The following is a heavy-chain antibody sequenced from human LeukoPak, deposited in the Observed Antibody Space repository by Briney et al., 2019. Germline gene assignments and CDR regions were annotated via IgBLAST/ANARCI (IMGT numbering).Heavy chain of an antibody. CDR3: ASWGGIAVAGSVGL. Sequence: GGSLRLSCAASGFTFSSYSMNWVRQAPGKGLEWVSYISSSSSTIYYADSVKGRFTISRDNAKNSLYLQMNSLRAEDTAVYYCASWGGIAVAGSVGLWGQGTLVTVSS. CDR2: ISSSSSTI. D-gene: IGHD6-19*01. J-gene: IGHJ4*02. CDR1: GFTFSSYS. V-gene: IGHV3-48*01.